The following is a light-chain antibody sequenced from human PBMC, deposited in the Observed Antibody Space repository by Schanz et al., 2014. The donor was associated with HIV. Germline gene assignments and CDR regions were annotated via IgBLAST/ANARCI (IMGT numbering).Light chain of an antibody. V-gene: IGLV2-23*02. Sequence: QSALTQPASVSGSPGQSITISCTGTSSDIGSYNLVSWYRQHPGEAPKLMIYDVSNRPSGVSNRFSGSKSGNTASLTISGLQAEDEADYYCCSFAGTIWVFGGGTKLTVL. CDR1: SSDIGSYNL. CDR3: CSFAGTIWV. J-gene: IGLJ3*02. CDR2: DVS.